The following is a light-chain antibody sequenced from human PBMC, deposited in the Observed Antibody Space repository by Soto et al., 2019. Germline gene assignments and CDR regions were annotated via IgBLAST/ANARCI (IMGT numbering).Light chain of an antibody. V-gene: IGKV1-5*01. CDR1: QTISNW. CDR2: DAS. Sequence: DIQMTQSPSTLSASVGDRVTITCRASQTISNWLAWYQQKPGKAPKLLIYDASSLESGVPSRFSGSGSGTEITLTISSLQPDDFATYYCQHYNSYSPSWTFGQGTKVDIK. J-gene: IGKJ1*01. CDR3: QHYNSYSPSWT.